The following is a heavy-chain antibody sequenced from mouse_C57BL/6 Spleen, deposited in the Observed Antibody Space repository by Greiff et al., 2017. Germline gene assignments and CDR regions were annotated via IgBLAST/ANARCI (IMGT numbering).Heavy chain of an antibody. V-gene: IGHV14-2*01. CDR3: ARDYGSSGGFAY. CDR2: IDPEDGET. D-gene: IGHD1-1*01. J-gene: IGHJ3*01. Sequence: VQLQQSGAELVKPGASVKLSCTASGFNIQDYYMHWVKQRSEQGLEWIGRIDPEDGETKYAPKFPGKATITADTSSNTAYLPLSSLTSEDTAVYYCARDYGSSGGFAYWGQGTLVTVSA. CDR1: GFNIQDYY.